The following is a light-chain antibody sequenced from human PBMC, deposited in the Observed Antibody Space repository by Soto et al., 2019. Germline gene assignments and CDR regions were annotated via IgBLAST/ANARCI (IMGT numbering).Light chain of an antibody. Sequence: EIVMTQSPATLSVSPGERATLFCKASQSVSDNLSWYQQKPGQAPSLLIYGASIRATGTTARFSGVGSGTAFTLPISSLQSEDFVVYYCQQYNNWPLTFGGGTKVDIK. CDR2: GAS. CDR3: QQYNNWPLT. J-gene: IGKJ4*01. CDR1: QSVSDN. V-gene: IGKV3D-15*01.